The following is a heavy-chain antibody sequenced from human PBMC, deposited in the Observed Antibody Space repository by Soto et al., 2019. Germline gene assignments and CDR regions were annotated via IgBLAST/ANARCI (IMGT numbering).Heavy chain of an antibody. Sequence: ASVKVSCKASGYPFTSYGISWVRQAPGQGLEWVAWISAYNGKRDTAQKFQGRVTMTLDTSTDTAHMELGDLTSADTAVYYCARGRIVSSLHDAFEIWCQGTKGSVS. CDR3: ARGRIVSSLHDAFEI. D-gene: IGHD1-26*01. J-gene: IGHJ3*02. CDR1: GYPFTSYG. V-gene: IGHV1-18*01. CDR2: ISAYNGKR.